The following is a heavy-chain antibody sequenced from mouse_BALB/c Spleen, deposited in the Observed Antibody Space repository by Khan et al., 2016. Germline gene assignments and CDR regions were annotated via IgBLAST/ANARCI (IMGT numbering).Heavy chain of an antibody. CDR1: GYTFTSYT. V-gene: IGHV1-4*01. D-gene: IGHD2-2*01. CDR3: AREGWLRGYFDY. Sequence: QVQLQQSGAELARPGASVKMSCKASGYTFTSYTMFWVKQRPGQGLEWIGYINPSSDYTDYNQKFKDKATLTADTSSSTAYMQLNSLTSEDSAVYYCAREGWLRGYFDYWGQGTTLTVSS. J-gene: IGHJ2*01. CDR2: INPSSDYT.